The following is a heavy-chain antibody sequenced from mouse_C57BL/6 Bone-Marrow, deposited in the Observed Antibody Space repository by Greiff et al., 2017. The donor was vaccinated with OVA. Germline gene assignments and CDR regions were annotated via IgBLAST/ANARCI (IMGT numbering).Heavy chain of an antibody. D-gene: IGHD2-1*01. CDR2: IYPGDGDT. Sequence: VKLMESGPELVKPGASVKISCKASGYAFSSSWMNWVKQRPGKGLEWIGRIYPGDGDTNYNGKFKGKATLTADKSSSTAYMQLSSLTSEDSAVYFCARRRYGNYWYFDVWGTGTTVTVSS. CDR3: ARRRYGNYWYFDV. V-gene: IGHV1-82*01. J-gene: IGHJ1*03. CDR1: GYAFSSSW.